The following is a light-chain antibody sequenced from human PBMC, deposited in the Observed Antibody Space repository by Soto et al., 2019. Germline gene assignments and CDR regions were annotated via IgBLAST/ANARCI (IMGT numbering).Light chain of an antibody. V-gene: IGKV1-5*01. CDR2: DAS. Sequence: DIQMAQSPSTLSASVGDRVTITCRASQSISNWVAWYQQKVGRAPKLLIYDASTVETGVPSRFSGSGSGTEFTLAISSVQPYDVATYYCQQYKIYSQTFGQGTKVDIK. CDR3: QQYKIYSQT. CDR1: QSISNW. J-gene: IGKJ1*01.